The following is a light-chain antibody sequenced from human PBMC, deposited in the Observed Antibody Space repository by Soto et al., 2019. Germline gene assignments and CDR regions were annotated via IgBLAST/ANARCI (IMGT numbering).Light chain of an antibody. CDR2: GA. Sequence: EIVLTQSPGTLSLSPGERATLSCQASQSVSSSYLAWYQQKPGQAPRLLIYGAYRATGIPDRVSGSGSGSDFTITITLLESEVLAEYYCQYYGTSALFGRGTKVDI. CDR1: QSVSSSY. J-gene: IGKJ3*01. V-gene: IGKV3-20*01. CDR3: QYYGTSAL.